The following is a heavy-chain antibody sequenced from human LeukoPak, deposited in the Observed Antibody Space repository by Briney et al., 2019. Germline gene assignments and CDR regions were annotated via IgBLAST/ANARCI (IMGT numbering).Heavy chain of an antibody. CDR1: GFTFSNYA. V-gene: IGHV3-23*01. CDR3: AKGDIVVVPAAPNWFDP. J-gene: IGHJ5*02. CDR2: ISGSAATT. Sequence: GGSLRPSCVASGFTFSNYAMSWVRQAPGKGLEWVSGISGSAATTYYADSVKGRFTISRDNSKNTLYLQMNSLRAEDTAVYYCAKGDIVVVPAAPNWFDPWGQGILVTVSS. D-gene: IGHD2-2*01.